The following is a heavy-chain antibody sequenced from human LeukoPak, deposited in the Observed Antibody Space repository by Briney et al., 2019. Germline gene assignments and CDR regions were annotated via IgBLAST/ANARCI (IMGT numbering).Heavy chain of an antibody. V-gene: IGHV3-15*01. CDR3: TTVVGAKGDYFDY. J-gene: IGHJ4*01. CDR2: IKSKTDRGTT. CDR1: GFTFSNAW. Sequence: GGSLRLSCAAYGFTFSNAWMSWVRQARGKGLGWVGRIKSKTDRGTTDYAAPVKGRFTISRDDSKNTLYLQMNSLKTEDTAVYYCTTVVGAKGDYFDYWGHGTLVTVSS. D-gene: IGHD1-26*01.